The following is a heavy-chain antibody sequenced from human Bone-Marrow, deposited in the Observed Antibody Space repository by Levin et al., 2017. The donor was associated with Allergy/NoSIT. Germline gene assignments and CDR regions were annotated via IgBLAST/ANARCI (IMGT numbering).Heavy chain of an antibody. CDR3: AKVYHAFDI. CDR2: FGSSGGDT. CDR1: GFTFTSSA. Sequence: SGGSLRLSCEASGFTFTSSAINWVRQAPGKGLEWVASFGSSGGDTYYADSVKGRFTPSRDDSKNPLYLQMKSLRAEDTAVYYCAKVYHAFDIWGQGTMVTVSS. J-gene: IGHJ3*02. V-gene: IGHV3-23*01.